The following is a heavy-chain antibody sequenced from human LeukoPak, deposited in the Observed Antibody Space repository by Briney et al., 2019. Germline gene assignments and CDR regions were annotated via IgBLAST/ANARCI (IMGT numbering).Heavy chain of an antibody. CDR1: GFTFSSHE. Sequence: TGGSLRLSCAASGFTFSSHEMNWVRQAPGKGLEWVSYISSSGSISYYADSVKGRFAISRDNAKNSLYLQMNSLRAEDTAVYYCARGCGLHLSPAPSYYGSRCRYFDAWGQGTLVTVSS. D-gene: IGHD3-22*01. CDR3: ARGCGLHLSPAPSYYGSRCRYFDA. J-gene: IGHJ4*02. CDR2: ISSSGSIS. V-gene: IGHV3-48*03.